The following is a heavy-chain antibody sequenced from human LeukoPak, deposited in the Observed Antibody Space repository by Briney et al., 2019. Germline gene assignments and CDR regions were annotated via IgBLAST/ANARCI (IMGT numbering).Heavy chain of an antibody. J-gene: IGHJ4*02. D-gene: IGHD6-13*01. V-gene: IGHV3-53*01. CDR1: GFTVSSNY. CDR2: IYSGGST. CDR3: ASRGSSWWDSRDY. Sequence: GGSLGLSCAASGFTVSSNYMSWVRQAPGKGLEWVSVIYSGGSTYYADSVKGRFTISRDNSKNTLYLQMNSLRAEDTAVYYCASRGSSWWDSRDYWGQGTLVTVSS.